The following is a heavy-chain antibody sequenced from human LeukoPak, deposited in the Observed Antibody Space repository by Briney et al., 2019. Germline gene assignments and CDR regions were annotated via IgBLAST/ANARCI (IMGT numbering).Heavy chain of an antibody. Sequence: SETLSLTCAVYGGSFSGYYWSWIRQPPGKGLEWIGEINHSGSTNYNPSLKSRVTISVDTSKNQFSLKLSSVTAADTAVYYCASYGCSSTSCYGGSWFDPRGQGTLVTVSS. CDR1: GGSFSGYY. D-gene: IGHD2-2*01. V-gene: IGHV4-34*01. CDR2: INHSGST. CDR3: ASYGCSSTSCYGGSWFDP. J-gene: IGHJ5*02.